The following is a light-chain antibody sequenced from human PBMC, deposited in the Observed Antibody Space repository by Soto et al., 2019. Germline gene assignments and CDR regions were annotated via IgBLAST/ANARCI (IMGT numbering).Light chain of an antibody. CDR1: QSVTSTY. V-gene: IGKV3-20*01. Sequence: EIVLTQSPGTLSLSPGESATLSCRASQSVTSTYLAWYQQKPGQAPRLLIYGASSRATGVPDRISGSGSGTDFTLTISSLEPEDFGVYFCQQDGGSPQFTFGPGTRVEI. CDR2: GAS. CDR3: QQDGGSPQFT. J-gene: IGKJ3*01.